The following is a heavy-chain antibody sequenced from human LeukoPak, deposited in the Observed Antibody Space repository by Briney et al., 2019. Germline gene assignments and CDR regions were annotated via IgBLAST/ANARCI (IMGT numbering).Heavy chain of an antibody. CDR2: IYYSGST. CDR3: ARVQAYYYDSSGYSYYFDY. D-gene: IGHD3-22*01. J-gene: IGHJ4*02. V-gene: IGHV4-59*08. Sequence: SETLSLTCTVSGGSISSYYWSWIRQPPGKGLEWIGYIYYSGSTYYNPSLKSRVTISVDTSKNQFSLKLSSVTAADTAVYYCARVQAYYYDSSGYSYYFDYWGQGTLVTVSS. CDR1: GGSISSYY.